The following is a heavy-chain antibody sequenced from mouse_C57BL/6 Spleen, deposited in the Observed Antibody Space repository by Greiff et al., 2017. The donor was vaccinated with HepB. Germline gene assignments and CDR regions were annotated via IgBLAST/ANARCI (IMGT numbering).Heavy chain of an antibody. J-gene: IGHJ1*03. CDR1: GFTFSSYG. CDR2: ISSGGSYT. CDR3: ARRDSDYDYDDWYFDV. D-gene: IGHD2-4*01. V-gene: IGHV5-6*01. Sequence: EVQVVESGGDLVKPGGSLKLSCAASGFTFSSYGMSWVRQTPDKRLEWVATISSGGSYTYYPDSVKGRFTISRDNAKNTLYLQMSSLKSEDTAMYYCARRDSDYDYDDWYFDVWGTGTTVTVSS.